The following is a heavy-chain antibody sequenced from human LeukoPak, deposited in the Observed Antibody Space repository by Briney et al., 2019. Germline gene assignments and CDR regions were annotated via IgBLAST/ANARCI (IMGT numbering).Heavy chain of an antibody. D-gene: IGHD3-10*01. V-gene: IGHV1-18*01. CDR3: ARGSYYGSGVLTVYYMDV. Sequence: GASVKVSCKASGYTFTSYGISWVRQAPGQGLEWMGWISGYNGNTNYAQKFQDRVTMTTDTSTSTAYMELSSLRSEDTAVYYCARGSYYGSGVLTVYYMDVWGKGTTVTVSS. J-gene: IGHJ6*03. CDR2: ISGYNGNT. CDR1: GYTFTSYG.